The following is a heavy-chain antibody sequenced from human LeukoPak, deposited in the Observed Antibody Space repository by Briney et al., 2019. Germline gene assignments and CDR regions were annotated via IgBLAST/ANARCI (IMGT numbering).Heavy chain of an antibody. CDR2: IWYDGSNK. D-gene: IGHD6-19*01. V-gene: IGHV3-33*06. Sequence: GGSLRLSCAASGFTFSSYGMHWVRQAPGKGLEWVAVIWYDGSNKYYADSVKGRFTISRDNSKNTLYLQMNSLIAEHTAVYYCAKDHRSSGWSFLEGLWYFDYWGQGTLVTVSS. CDR1: GFTFSSYG. CDR3: AKDHRSSGWSFLEGLWYFDY. J-gene: IGHJ4*02.